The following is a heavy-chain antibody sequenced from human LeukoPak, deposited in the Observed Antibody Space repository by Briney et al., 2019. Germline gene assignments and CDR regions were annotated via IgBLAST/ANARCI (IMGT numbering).Heavy chain of an antibody. J-gene: IGHJ4*02. D-gene: IGHD3-3*01. V-gene: IGHV4-39*01. Sequence: SETLSLTCTVSGGSISSSSYYWGWIRQPPGKGLEWIGSIYYSGSIYYNPSLKSRVTISVDTSKNQFSLKLTSVTAADTAVYYCARHGSVVTIVGFDYWGQGTLVTASS. CDR1: GGSISSSSYY. CDR3: ARHGSVVTIVGFDY. CDR2: IYYSGSI.